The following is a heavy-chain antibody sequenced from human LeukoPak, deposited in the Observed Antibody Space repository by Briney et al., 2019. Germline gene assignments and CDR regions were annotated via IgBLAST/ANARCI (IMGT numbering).Heavy chain of an antibody. D-gene: IGHD6-19*01. V-gene: IGHV4-61*01. Sequence: PSETLSLTCTVSGGSVSSGSYYWRWIRQPPGKGLEWIGYIYYSGSTNYNPSFKSRVTISVDTSKNEFSLKLSSVTAADTAVYYCARLAVATGNIDYWGQGTLVTVSS. CDR1: GGSVSSGSYY. CDR2: IYYSGST. CDR3: ARLAVATGNIDY. J-gene: IGHJ4*02.